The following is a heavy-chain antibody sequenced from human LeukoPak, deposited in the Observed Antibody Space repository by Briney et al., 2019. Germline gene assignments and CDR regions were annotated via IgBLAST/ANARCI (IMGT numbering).Heavy chain of an antibody. V-gene: IGHV3-23*01. CDR1: GFTFSSYA. CDR2: ISGSGGST. D-gene: IGHD2-15*01. CDR3: AKENIVVVVAQEYYFDY. J-gene: IGHJ4*02. Sequence: GGSLRLSCAASGFTFSSYAMCWVRQAPGKGLEWVSAISGSGGSTYYAGSVKGRFTISRDNSKNTLYLQMNSLRAEDTAVYYCAKENIVVVVAQEYYFDYWGQGTLVTVSS.